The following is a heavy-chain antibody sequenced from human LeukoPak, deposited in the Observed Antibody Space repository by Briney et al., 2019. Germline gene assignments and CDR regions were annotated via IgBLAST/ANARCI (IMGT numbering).Heavy chain of an antibody. CDR3: ARELEYSSSSGEFDY. Sequence: ASVKVSCKASGYTFTGYYMHWVRQAPGQGLEWMGRINPNSGGTNYAQKFQGRVTMTRDTSISTAYMELSRLRSDDTAVYYCARELEYSSSSGEFDYWGQGTQVTVSS. CDR2: INPNSGGT. V-gene: IGHV1-2*06. J-gene: IGHJ4*02. D-gene: IGHD6-6*01. CDR1: GYTFTGYY.